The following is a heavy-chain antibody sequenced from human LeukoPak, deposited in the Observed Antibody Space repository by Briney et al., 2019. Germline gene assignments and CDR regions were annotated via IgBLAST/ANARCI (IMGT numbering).Heavy chain of an antibody. CDR3: ARASNDYGDYGMAFDI. CDR1: GGSVSSGSYY. V-gene: IGHV4-61*01. J-gene: IGHJ3*02. CDR2: IYYSGST. Sequence: PSETLSLTCTVSGGSVSSGSYYWSWIRQPPEKGLEWIGYIYYSGSTNYNPSLKSRVTISVDTSKNQFSLKLSSVTAADTAVYYCARASNDYGDYGMAFDIWGQGTMVTVSS. D-gene: IGHD4-17*01.